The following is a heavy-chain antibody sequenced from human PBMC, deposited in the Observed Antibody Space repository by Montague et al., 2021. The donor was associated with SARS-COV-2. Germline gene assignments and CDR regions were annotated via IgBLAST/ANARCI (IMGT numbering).Heavy chain of an antibody. V-gene: IGHV4-59*01. CDR2: IYYSGST. Sequence: SETLSLTCTVSGGSISSYYWSWIRQPPGKGLEWIGYIYYSGSTNYNPSLKSRVTISVDTSKNQFSLKLSSVTAADTAVYYCARGSGWMGIAFDYWGQGTMVTVSS. CDR3: ARGSGWMGIAFDY. J-gene: IGHJ4*03. CDR1: GGSISSYY. D-gene: IGHD3-22*01.